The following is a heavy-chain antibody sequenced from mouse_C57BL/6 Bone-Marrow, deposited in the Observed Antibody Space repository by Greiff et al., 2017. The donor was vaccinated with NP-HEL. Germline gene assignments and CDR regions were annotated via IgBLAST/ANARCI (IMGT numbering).Heavy chain of an antibody. Sequence: EVKLQESGPGLVKPSQSLSLTCSVTGYSITSGYYWNWIRQFPGNKLEWMGYISYDGSNNYNPSLKNRISITRDTSKNQFFLKLNSVTTEDTATYYCARGGNSGTRWYFDVWGTGTTVTVSS. CDR1: GYSITSGYY. CDR3: ARGGNSGTRWYFDV. CDR2: ISYDGSN. V-gene: IGHV3-6*01. D-gene: IGHD2-1*01. J-gene: IGHJ1*03.